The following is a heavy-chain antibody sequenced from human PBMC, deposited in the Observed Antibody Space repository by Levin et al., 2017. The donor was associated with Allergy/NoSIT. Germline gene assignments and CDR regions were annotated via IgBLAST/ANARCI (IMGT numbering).Heavy chain of an antibody. CDR2: ISDSGGST. CDR3: AKLGSSGWCKI. Sequence: GESLKISCAASGFTFSSYAMSWVRQAPGKGLEWVSAISDSGGSTYYADSVKGRFTFSRDNSKNTLYLQMNSLRAEDTAVYYCAKLGSSGWCKIWGQGTLVTVSS. J-gene: IGHJ4*02. V-gene: IGHV3-23*01. D-gene: IGHD6-19*01. CDR1: GFTFSSYA.